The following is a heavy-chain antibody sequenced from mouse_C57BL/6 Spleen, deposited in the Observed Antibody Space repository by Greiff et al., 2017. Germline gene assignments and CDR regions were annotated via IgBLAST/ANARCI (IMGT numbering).Heavy chain of an antibody. V-gene: IGHV1-55*01. CDR2: IYPGSGST. CDR3: AREGVYYYGSSTHWYFEV. J-gene: IGHJ1*03. D-gene: IGHD1-1*01. CDR1: GYTFTSYW. Sequence: QVQLKQPGAELVKPGASVKMSCKASGYTFTSYWITWVKQRPGQGLEWIGDIYPGSGSTNYTEKFKSKATLTVDTSSSTAYMQLSSLTSEDSAVYYCAREGVYYYGSSTHWYFEVWGTGTTVTVSS.